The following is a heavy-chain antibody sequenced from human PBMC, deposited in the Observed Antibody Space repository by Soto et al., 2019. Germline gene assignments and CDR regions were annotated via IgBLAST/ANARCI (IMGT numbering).Heavy chain of an antibody. J-gene: IGHJ4*02. CDR3: AREGARDYIWGSHGDFDY. CDR1: GFTFSSYW. D-gene: IGHD3-16*01. CDR2: INRDGSST. V-gene: IGHV3-74*01. Sequence: EVQLVESGGGLVQPGGSLRLSCAASGFTFSSYWMHWVRQAPGKGLVWVARINRDGSSTSYADSVKGRFTNSRDNAKNTLYRQMNSLRAEDTAVYYCAREGARDYIWGSHGDFDYWGQGALVTVSS.